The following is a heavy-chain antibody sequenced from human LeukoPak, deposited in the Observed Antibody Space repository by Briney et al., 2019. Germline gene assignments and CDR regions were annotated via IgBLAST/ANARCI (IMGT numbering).Heavy chain of an antibody. CDR2: INHSGSN. V-gene: IGHV4-34*01. CDR3: ARFSCSSTSCSKYDY. J-gene: IGHJ4*02. D-gene: IGHD2-2*01. CDR1: GGYLRGYY. Sequence: SETLSLTCAVYGGYLRGYYRGWIRPPPGKGLEWIGEINHSGSNNYNPYLKSRVTISVDTSKGQFSQKLGYVTAGDTAGYYCARFSCSSTSCSKYDYWGQGTLVTVSS.